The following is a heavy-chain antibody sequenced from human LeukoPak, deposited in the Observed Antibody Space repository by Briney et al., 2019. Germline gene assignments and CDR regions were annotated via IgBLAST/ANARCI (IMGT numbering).Heavy chain of an antibody. CDR2: ISSSGSTI. J-gene: IGHJ6*02. D-gene: IGHD2-2*01. Sequence: PGGSLRLSCAASGFTFSDYYMSWIRQAPGKGLEWVSYISSSGSTIYYVDSMKGRFTISRDNAKNSLYLQMNSLRAEDTAVYYCARVVVVPAAPDMNYYYYYGMDVWGQGTTVTVSS. V-gene: IGHV3-11*01. CDR1: GFTFSDYY. CDR3: ARVVVVPAAPDMNYYYYYGMDV.